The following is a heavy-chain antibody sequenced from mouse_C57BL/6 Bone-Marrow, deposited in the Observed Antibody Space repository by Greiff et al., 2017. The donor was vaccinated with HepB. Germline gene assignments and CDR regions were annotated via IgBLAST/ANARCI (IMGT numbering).Heavy chain of an antibody. CDR2: IYPGNSDT. Sequence: EVQLQQSGTVLARPGASVKMSCKTSGYTFTSYWMPWVKQRPGQGLEWIGAIYPGNSDTSYHQKFKGKAKLTAVTSASTAYIERSSLTNEDSAVYYCTSYYYGSSYSFDYWGQGTTLTVSS. CDR3: TSYYYGSSYSFDY. J-gene: IGHJ2*01. V-gene: IGHV1-5*01. CDR1: GYTFTSYW. D-gene: IGHD1-1*01.